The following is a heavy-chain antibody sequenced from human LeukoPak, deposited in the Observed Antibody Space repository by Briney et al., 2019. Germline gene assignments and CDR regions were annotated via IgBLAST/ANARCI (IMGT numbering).Heavy chain of an antibody. CDR3: ARVYSSGWPAGSWFDP. V-gene: IGHV1-18*01. Sequence: ASVKVSCTASGYTFTSYGISWVRQAPGQGLEWMGWISAYNGNTNHAQKLQGRVTITTDTSTSTAYMELRSLRSDDTAVYYCARVYSSGWPAGSWFDPWGQGTLVTVSS. CDR1: GYTFTSYG. CDR2: ISAYNGNT. D-gene: IGHD6-19*01. J-gene: IGHJ5*02.